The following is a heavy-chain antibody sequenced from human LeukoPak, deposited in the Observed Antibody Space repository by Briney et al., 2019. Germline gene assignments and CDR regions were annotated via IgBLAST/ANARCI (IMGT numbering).Heavy chain of an antibody. Sequence: PGGSLRLSCAASGFTFSSYSMNWVRQAPGKGLEWVSYISSSSSTIYYADSVKGRFTISRDNAKNSLYLQMNSLRAEDTAVYYCARDIQVKQQLVEGFFDYWGQGTLSPSPQ. CDR3: ARDIQVKQQLVEGFFDY. V-gene: IGHV3-48*01. J-gene: IGHJ4*02. CDR1: GFTFSSYS. CDR2: ISSSSSTI. D-gene: IGHD6-13*01.